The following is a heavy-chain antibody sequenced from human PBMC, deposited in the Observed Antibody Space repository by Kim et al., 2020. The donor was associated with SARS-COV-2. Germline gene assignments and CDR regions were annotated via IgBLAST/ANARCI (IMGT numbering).Heavy chain of an antibody. V-gene: IGHV3-74*01. CDR2: INSDGSRI. J-gene: IGHJ4*02. D-gene: IGHD7-27*01. CDR3: ARVGHLGADYWGAQLYYFDY. CDR1: GFTFSSYW. Sequence: GGPLRLSCAASGFTFSSYWMHWVRQAPGKGLVWVSRINSDGSRITYADSVKGRFTISRDNAKNTLYLQMNSLRAEDTAVYYCARVGHLGADYWGAQLYYFDYWGQGTLVTVSS.